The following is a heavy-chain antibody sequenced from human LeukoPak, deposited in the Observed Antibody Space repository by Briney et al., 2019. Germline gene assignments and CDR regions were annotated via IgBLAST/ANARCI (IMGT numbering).Heavy chain of an antibody. J-gene: IGHJ4*02. Sequence: GGSLRLSCAASGFTFSSYAMTWVRQAPGKGLEWVSGITSSGGSTYYADSVKGRFTISRDNSKNTLYLQMNSLRGEDTAVYYCARTVYSYAAFDYWGQGALVTVSS. CDR2: ITSSGGST. CDR3: ARTVYSYAAFDY. V-gene: IGHV3-23*01. D-gene: IGHD3-16*01. CDR1: GFTFSSYA.